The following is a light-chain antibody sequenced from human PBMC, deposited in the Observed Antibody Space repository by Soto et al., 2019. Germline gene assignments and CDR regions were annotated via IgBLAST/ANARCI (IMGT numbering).Light chain of an antibody. V-gene: IGKV1-33*01. CDR1: QDISNS. J-gene: IGKJ2*01. Sequence: DIQMTQSPSSLSASAGDRVTITCQASQDISNSLDWYQQKPGKAPKLLIYDASTLITGVPSRFSGSGSGTDFTFTISSLQPEDIATYYCQQYDNLPYTFGQGTKLEIK. CDR3: QQYDNLPYT. CDR2: DAS.